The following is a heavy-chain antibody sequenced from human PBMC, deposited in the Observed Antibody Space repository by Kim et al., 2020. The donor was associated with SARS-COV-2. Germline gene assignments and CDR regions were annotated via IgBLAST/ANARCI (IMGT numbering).Heavy chain of an antibody. CDR1: GGSISSSSYY. Sequence: SETLSLTCTVSGGSISSSSYYWGWIRQPPGKGLEWIGSIYYSGSTYYNPSLKSRVTISVDTSKNQFSLKLSSVTAADTAVYYCARLGDDYGGPLDYWGQGTLVTVSS. V-gene: IGHV4-39*01. D-gene: IGHD4-17*01. CDR3: ARLGDDYGGPLDY. CDR2: IYYSGST. J-gene: IGHJ4*02.